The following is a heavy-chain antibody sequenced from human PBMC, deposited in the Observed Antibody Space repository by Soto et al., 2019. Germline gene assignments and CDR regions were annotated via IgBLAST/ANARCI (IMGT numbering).Heavy chain of an antibody. CDR3: ARGQGLVAAFYLVPPSAGEDAFDI. D-gene: IGHD2-15*01. CDR1: GYTFTSYG. CDR2: ISAYNGNT. Sequence: ASVKVSCKASGYTFTSYGISWVRQAPEQGLEWMGWISAYNGNTNYAQKLQGRVTMTTDTSTSTAYMELRSLRSDDTAVYYCARGQGLVAAFYLVPPSAGEDAFDIWGQGTMVTVSS. V-gene: IGHV1-18*01. J-gene: IGHJ3*02.